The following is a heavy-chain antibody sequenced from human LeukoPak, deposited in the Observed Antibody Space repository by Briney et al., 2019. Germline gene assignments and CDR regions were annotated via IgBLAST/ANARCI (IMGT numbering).Heavy chain of an antibody. J-gene: IGHJ4*02. CDR2: INTNTGNP. CDR3: ARVQGYCSTTSCYPHY. CDR1: GYTLTNYA. Sequence: ASVKVSCKASGYTLTNYALNWVRQAPGQGLEGMGWINTNTGNPTYAQGFTGRFVFSLDTSVNTAYLQISSLKAEDTAIYYCARVQGYCSTTSCYPHYWGQGTLVTVSS. V-gene: IGHV7-4-1*02. D-gene: IGHD2-2*01.